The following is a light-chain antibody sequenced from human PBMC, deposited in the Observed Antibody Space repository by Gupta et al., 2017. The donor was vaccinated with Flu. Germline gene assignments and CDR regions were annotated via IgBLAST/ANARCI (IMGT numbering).Light chain of an antibody. V-gene: IGLV3-19*01. CDR2: GEN. Sequence: SSELTQDPAVAVALGQTVRLACRGDSLRSYYASWYQQKPGQAPVLVIYGENKRPSGIPDRFSGSTSGNTASLTITGAQAEDEADYYCSSRESTNSVLYVFGTGTEVTVL. J-gene: IGLJ1*01. CDR3: SSRESTNSVLYV. CDR1: SLRSYY.